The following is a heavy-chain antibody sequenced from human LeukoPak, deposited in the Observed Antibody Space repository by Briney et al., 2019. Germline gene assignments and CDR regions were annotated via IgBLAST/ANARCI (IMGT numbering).Heavy chain of an antibody. D-gene: IGHD5-12*01. J-gene: IGHJ4*02. V-gene: IGHV3-23*01. Sequence: GGSLRLSCAASGFRFSNFAMSWVRQAPGKGLEWVSLIIGSSGDTLYADSVKGRFTISRDICKNRLYLQMNSLRAEDTALYYCAKGAYDYIEMGYFDDWGQGTLVTVS. CDR1: GFRFSNFA. CDR3: AKGAYDYIEMGYFDD. CDR2: IIGSSGDT.